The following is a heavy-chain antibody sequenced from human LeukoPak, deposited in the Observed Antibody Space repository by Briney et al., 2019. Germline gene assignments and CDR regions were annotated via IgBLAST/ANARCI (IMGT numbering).Heavy chain of an antibody. D-gene: IGHD3-16*01. CDR2: ISGSGGST. Sequence: GGSLRLSCAASGFTFSSYAMGWVRQAPGKGLEWVSAISGSGGSTYYADSVKGRFTISRDNSKNTLYLQMNSLRAEDTAVYYCAKRGQNDYVWGSYPYYWGQGTLVTVSS. CDR1: GFTFSSYA. V-gene: IGHV3-23*01. J-gene: IGHJ4*02. CDR3: AKRGQNDYVWGSYPYY.